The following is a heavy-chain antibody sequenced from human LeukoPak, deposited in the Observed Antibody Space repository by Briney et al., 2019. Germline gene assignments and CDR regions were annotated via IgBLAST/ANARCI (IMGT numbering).Heavy chain of an antibody. CDR3: ARGPPTTMTNRYFGLFDP. J-gene: IGHJ5*02. CDR2: INPSGGPA. Sequence: GASVKVSCKASGYTFTRYYIHWVRQAPGQGLEWMGIINPSGGPANYAQKNQGRVTMTRGTSTSTVYMELNSLKSEDTAVYYCARGPPTTMTNRYFGLFDPWGQGTSVTVSS. D-gene: IGHD3-9*01. V-gene: IGHV1-46*01. CDR1: GYTFTRYY.